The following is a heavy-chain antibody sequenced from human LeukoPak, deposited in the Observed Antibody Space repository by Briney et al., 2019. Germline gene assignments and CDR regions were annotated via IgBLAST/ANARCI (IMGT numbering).Heavy chain of an antibody. D-gene: IGHD5-12*01. Sequence: PGGSLRLSCAASGFTFSSYGMHWVRQAPGKGLEWVAFIRYDGSNKYYADSVKGRFTISRDNSKNTLYLQMNSLRAEDTAVYYCAKSAYSGYDDGNYYYMDVWGKGTTVTVSS. J-gene: IGHJ6*03. V-gene: IGHV3-30*02. CDR3: AKSAYSGYDDGNYYYMDV. CDR1: GFTFSSYG. CDR2: IRYDGSNK.